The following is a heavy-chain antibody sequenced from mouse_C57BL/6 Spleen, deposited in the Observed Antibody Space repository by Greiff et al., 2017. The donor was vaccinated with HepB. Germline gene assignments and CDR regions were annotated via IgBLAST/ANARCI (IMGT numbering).Heavy chain of an antibody. J-gene: IGHJ4*01. CDR2: IDPSDSET. V-gene: IGHV1-52*01. CDR3: ARVDGYLFYYAMDY. Sequence: QVQLQQSGAELVRPGSSVKLSCKASGYTFTSYWMHWVKQRPIQGLEWIGNIDPSDSETHYNQKFKDKATLTVDKSSSTAYMQLSSLTSEDSAVYYCARVDGYLFYYAMDYWGQGTSVTVSS. D-gene: IGHD2-3*01. CDR1: GYTFTSYW.